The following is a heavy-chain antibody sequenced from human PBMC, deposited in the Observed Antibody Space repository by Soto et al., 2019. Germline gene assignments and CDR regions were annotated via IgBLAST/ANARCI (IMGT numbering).Heavy chain of an antibody. CDR3: ARLGGVYSSSWYPG. D-gene: IGHD6-13*01. Sequence: SETLSLTCTVSGGSLSSYYWSWIRQPPGKGLEWIGYIYYSGSTNYNPSLKRRVTISVDTSKNQFSLKLSSVTAADTAVYYCARLGGVYSSSWYPGWGQGTLVTVSS. CDR2: IYYSGST. CDR1: GGSLSSYY. V-gene: IGHV4-59*12. J-gene: IGHJ4*02.